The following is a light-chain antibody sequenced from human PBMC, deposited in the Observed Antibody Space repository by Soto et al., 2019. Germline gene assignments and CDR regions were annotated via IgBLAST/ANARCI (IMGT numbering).Light chain of an antibody. CDR1: SSDIGSYNY. V-gene: IGLV2-14*01. CDR2: EVS. J-gene: IGLJ3*02. CDR3: NSYTSSRTWV. Sequence: QSALTQPASVSGSPGQSITISCTGTSSDIGSYNYVSWYQQHPGKAPKLMIYEVSNRPSGVSNRFSASKSDNTASLTISGLQAEDEADYYCNSYTSSRTWVFGGGTKVTVL.